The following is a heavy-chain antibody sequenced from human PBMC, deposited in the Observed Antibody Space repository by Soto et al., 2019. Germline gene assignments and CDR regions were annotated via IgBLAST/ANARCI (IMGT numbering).Heavy chain of an antibody. CDR1: GFTFSSYA. J-gene: IGHJ4*02. CDR3: ARVSYYYDSSGYYYHFDY. D-gene: IGHD3-22*01. CDR2: ISYDGSNK. Sequence: QVQLVESGGGVVQPGRSLRLSCAASGFTFSSYAMHWVRQAPGKGLEWVAVISYDGSNKYYADSVKGRFTISRDNSKNTLYLQMNSLRAEDTAVYYCARVSYYYDSSGYYYHFDYWGQGTLVTVSS. V-gene: IGHV3-30-3*01.